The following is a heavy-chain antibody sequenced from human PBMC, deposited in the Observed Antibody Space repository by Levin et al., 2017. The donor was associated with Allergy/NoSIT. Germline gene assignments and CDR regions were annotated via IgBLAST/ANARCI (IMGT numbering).Heavy chain of an antibody. CDR2: ISSDGRNK. V-gene: IGHV3-30*18. CDR1: GFTFSSYG. Sequence: GGSLRLSCAASGFTFSSYGMHWVRQAPGKGLEWVAVISSDGRNKYYVDSVKGRFTISRDNSKNTLYLQMNSLRAEDTAVYYCAKDRDIAAAGYYFDYWGQGTLVTVSS. D-gene: IGHD6-13*01. J-gene: IGHJ4*02. CDR3: AKDRDIAAAGYYFDY.